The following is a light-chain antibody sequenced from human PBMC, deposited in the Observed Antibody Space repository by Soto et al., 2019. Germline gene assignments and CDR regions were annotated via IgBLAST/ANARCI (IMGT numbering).Light chain of an antibody. Sequence: QSVLTQPASVSGSPGRPITIPCTGTTSDVGGYTFVSWYQQHPGKAPKLMIYDVSNRPSGVSNRFSGSKSGNTASLTISGLQAEDEADYYCSSYTSSSTLDVFGGGTKLTVL. CDR3: SSYTSSSTLDV. V-gene: IGLV2-14*01. CDR2: DVS. J-gene: IGLJ3*02. CDR1: TSDVGGYTF.